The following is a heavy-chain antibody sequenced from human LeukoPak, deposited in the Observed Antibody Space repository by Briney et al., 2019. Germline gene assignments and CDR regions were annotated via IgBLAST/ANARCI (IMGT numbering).Heavy chain of an antibody. D-gene: IGHD6-13*01. Sequence: SQTLSLTCAVSGGSISSGGYSWSWIRQPPGKGLEWIGYIYQSGTTYYNPSLKSRVTISVDRPKNQFSLKLSSVTAADTAVYYCGRGGIAAAASGIDFWGPGTLVTVSS. CDR3: GRGGIAAAASGIDF. CDR2: IYQSGTT. J-gene: IGHJ4*02. V-gene: IGHV4-30-2*01. CDR1: GGSISSGGYS.